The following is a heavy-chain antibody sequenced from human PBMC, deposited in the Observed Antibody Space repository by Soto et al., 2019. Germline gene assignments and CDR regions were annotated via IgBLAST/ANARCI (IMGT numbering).Heavy chain of an antibody. J-gene: IGHJ6*02. CDR1: GFTFSTYA. Sequence: EVQLLESGGGLVQPGGSLRLSCAASGFTFSTYAITWVRQAPGKGLEWVSAISGSGDSTYYTDSVKGRFTIFRDNSKNTLYLQMNSLRAEDTAVYYCANPLNYEYGGYYGMDVWGQGTTVTVSS. V-gene: IGHV3-23*01. D-gene: IGHD5-12*01. CDR3: ANPLNYEYGGYYGMDV. CDR2: ISGSGDST.